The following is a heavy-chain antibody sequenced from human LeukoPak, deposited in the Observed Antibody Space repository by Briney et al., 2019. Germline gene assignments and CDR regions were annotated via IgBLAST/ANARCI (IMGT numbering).Heavy chain of an antibody. D-gene: IGHD6-19*01. CDR2: INPNSGNT. J-gene: IGHJ4*02. Sequence: GASVKVSCKASGYTFTGYYMHWVRQAPGQGLEWMGWINPNSGNTNYAQKLQGRVTMTTDTSTSTAYMELRSLRSDDTAVYYCARDQEWLDYWGQGTLVTVSS. CDR1: GYTFTGYY. CDR3: ARDQEWLDY. V-gene: IGHV1-18*04.